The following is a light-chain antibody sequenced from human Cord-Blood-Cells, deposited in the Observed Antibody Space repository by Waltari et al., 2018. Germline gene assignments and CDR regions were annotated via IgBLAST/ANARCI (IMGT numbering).Light chain of an antibody. J-gene: IGKJ4*01. Sequence: DIVLTQSPASPAVSLGERGTINATSRQSVLYSSNNKNYLAWYQQKPGQPPKLLIYWACTRESGVPDRFSGGGSGTDFTLTISSLQAEDVAVYYCQQYYSTPPTFGGGTKVEIK. CDR1: QSVLYSSNNKNY. V-gene: IGKV4-1*01. CDR3: QQYYSTPPT. CDR2: WAC.